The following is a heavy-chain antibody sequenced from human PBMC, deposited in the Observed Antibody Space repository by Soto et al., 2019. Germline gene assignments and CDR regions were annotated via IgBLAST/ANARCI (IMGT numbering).Heavy chain of an antibody. D-gene: IGHD2-15*01. J-gene: IGHJ4*02. CDR2: IKQDEREK. Sequence: EVQLVESGGGLVQRGGCLRLSCAASGFTFSRYCMGWVRQALGKGLEWVANIKQDEREKYYVDSVKGRFTISRDNAKNSLYLQMNSLRAEDTAVYYCARGGRSGDYWGQGTLVTVSS. CDR1: GFTFSRYC. V-gene: IGHV3-7*01. CDR3: ARGGRSGDY.